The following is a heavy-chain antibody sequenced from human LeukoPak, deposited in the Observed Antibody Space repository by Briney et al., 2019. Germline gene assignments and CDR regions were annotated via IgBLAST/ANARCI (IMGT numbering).Heavy chain of an antibody. CDR1: GFTFSSYA. D-gene: IGHD2-21*02. Sequence: GGSLRLSCAASGFTFSSYAMSWVRQAPGKGLEWVSSVSSSSSFIYYADSVKGRFTISRDNAKNTLYLQMNSLRAEDTAVYYCARDISVVVTAIRGSDYWGQGTLVTVSS. J-gene: IGHJ4*02. CDR2: VSSSSSFI. CDR3: ARDISVVVTAIRGSDY. V-gene: IGHV3-21*01.